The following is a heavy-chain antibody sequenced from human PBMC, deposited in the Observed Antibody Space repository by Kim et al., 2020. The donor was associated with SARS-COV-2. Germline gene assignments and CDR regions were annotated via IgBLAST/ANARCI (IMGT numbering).Heavy chain of an antibody. CDR1: GFTFSGST. Sequence: GGSLRLSCSASGFTFSGSTMSWVRQAPGKGLEWVAAISDNGAHTNHAHSVKDRFTISRDNSENSLFLQMTSLGVGDTAVYYCTKDGVSTGLGFEHWGQG. D-gene: IGHD3-16*01. V-gene: IGHV3-23*01. CDR2: ISDNGAHT. CDR3: TKDGVSTGLGFEH. J-gene: IGHJ4*02.